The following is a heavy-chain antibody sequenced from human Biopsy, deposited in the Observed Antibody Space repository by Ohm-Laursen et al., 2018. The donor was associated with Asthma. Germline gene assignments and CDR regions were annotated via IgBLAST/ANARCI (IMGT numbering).Heavy chain of an antibody. D-gene: IGHD4-11*01. CDR1: GGTFNNYA. V-gene: IGHV1-69*13. CDR2: IIAIFDTP. Sequence: SVKVSCNASGGTFNNYAINWVRQAPGQGLEWMGGIIAIFDTPNSAQKFQGRVTITADESTSTGYMELSSLRSEDTAVYYCASSGGNYGFYGMDVWGQGTTVTVSS. J-gene: IGHJ6*02. CDR3: ASSGGNYGFYGMDV.